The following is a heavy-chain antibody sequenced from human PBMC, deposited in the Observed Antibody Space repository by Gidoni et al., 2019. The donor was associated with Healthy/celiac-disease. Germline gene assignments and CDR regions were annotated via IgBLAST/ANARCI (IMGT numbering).Heavy chain of an antibody. CDR1: GFTFSSYG. CDR3: AKDGYYYDSSGYSNWFDP. V-gene: IGHV3-30*18. Sequence: QVQLVESGGGVVQPGRSLRLSCAASGFTFSSYGMHWVRQAPGKGLEWVAVISYDGSNKYYADSVKGRFTISRDNSKNTLYLQMNSLRAEDTAVYYCAKDGYYYDSSGYSNWFDPWGQGTLVTVSS. D-gene: IGHD3-22*01. CDR2: ISYDGSNK. J-gene: IGHJ5*02.